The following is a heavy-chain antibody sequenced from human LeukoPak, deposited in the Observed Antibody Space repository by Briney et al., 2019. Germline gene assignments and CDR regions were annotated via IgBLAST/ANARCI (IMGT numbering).Heavy chain of an antibody. Sequence: SETLSLTCSVSGGSISSSSYFWGWIRQPPEKGLEWIGSIYYSGSTYYNPSLKSRVAISIDTSKNQFSLKLSSVTAADTAVYYCARLSAVDLITFGRVGLPGYFDYWGQGTLVTVSS. CDR3: ARLSAVDLITFGRVGLPGYFDY. CDR1: GGSISSSSYF. CDR2: IYYSGST. D-gene: IGHD3-16*01. V-gene: IGHV4-39*01. J-gene: IGHJ4*02.